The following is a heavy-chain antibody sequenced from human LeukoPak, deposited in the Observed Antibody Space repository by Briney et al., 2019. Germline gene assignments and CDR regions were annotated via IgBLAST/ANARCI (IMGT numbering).Heavy chain of an antibody. CDR3: ARGRYGSGSYYFGY. D-gene: IGHD3-10*01. Sequence: GGSLRLSCAASGFTVSSNYMSWVRQAPGKGLEWVSVTYSGGSTYYADSVKGRFTISRDNSKNTPYLQMNSLRAEDTAVYYCARGRYGSGSYYFGYWGQGTLVTVSS. CDR1: GFTVSSNY. V-gene: IGHV3-53*01. J-gene: IGHJ4*02. CDR2: TYSGGST.